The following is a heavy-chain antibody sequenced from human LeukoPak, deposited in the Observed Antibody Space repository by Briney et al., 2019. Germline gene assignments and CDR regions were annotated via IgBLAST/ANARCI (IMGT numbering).Heavy chain of an antibody. Sequence: GGSLRLSCAASGFTFRSYSMNWVRQAPGKGLEWVSSISSSSSYIYYADSVKGRFTISRDNAKNSLYLQMNSLRAEDTAVYYCAKSGDISGYTTLGGIGYWGQGTLVTVSS. CDR3: AKSGDISGYTTLGGIGY. V-gene: IGHV3-21*01. D-gene: IGHD3-22*01. CDR2: ISSSSSYI. CDR1: GFTFRSYS. J-gene: IGHJ4*02.